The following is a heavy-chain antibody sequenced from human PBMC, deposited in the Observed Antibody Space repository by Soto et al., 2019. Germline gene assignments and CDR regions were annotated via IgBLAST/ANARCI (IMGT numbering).Heavy chain of an antibody. CDR3: VRRLVSATGIDWFDP. CDR1: GYTFTSYG. J-gene: IGHJ5*02. D-gene: IGHD6-13*01. CDR2: INAANGDT. Sequence: QVQLVQSGTEVKKPGASVKVSCKASGYTFTSYGIHWVRQAPGQRHELMGWINAANGDTKYSPKFQGRDTITRDTSASTAYMELSSLRSEDTAVYYCVRRLVSATGIDWFDPWGQGTLVTVSS. V-gene: IGHV1-3*01.